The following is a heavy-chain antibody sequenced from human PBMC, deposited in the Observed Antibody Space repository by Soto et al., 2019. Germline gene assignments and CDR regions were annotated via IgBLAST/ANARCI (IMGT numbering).Heavy chain of an antibody. V-gene: IGHV3-30*18. CDR2: ISYDGSDK. D-gene: IGHD2-2*02. Sequence: QVQLVESGGGVVQPGRSLRLSCAASEFTFSTYVMHWVRQAPGKGLEWLALISYDGSDKYYAGSVKGRFTISRDNSKNTLYLQINSLRAEDTAVYYCAKDYQRLYYNYGMDVWGQGTTVTVSS. CDR3: AKDYQRLYYNYGMDV. J-gene: IGHJ6*02. CDR1: EFTFSTYV.